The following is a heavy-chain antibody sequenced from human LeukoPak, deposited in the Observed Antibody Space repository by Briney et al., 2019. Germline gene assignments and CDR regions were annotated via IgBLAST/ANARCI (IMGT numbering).Heavy chain of an antibody. CDR3: ARGADGVSSNSRGWFDP. CDR2: ISTSSSYI. V-gene: IGHV3-21*01. Sequence: GGSLRLSCAASGFTFSSYSMNWVRQAPGKGLEWVSSISTSSSYIYYADSVKGRFTISRDNARNSLYLQMDTLRAEDTAVYSCARGADGVSSNSRGWFDPWGQGTLVTVSS. J-gene: IGHJ5*02. D-gene: IGHD2-15*01. CDR1: GFTFSSYS.